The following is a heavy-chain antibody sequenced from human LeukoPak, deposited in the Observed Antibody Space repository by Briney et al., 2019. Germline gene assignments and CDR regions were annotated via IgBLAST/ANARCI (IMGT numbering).Heavy chain of an antibody. CDR1: GFIFQNYN. Sequence: GGSLRLSCGASGFIFQNYNMNWVRQAPGKGLEWVASISTSGSDEYYADSVKGRFTISRDNSKNTLYLQMNSLRAEDTAVYYCARDSGDGSSWYVYWGQGTLVTVST. J-gene: IGHJ4*02. CDR3: ARDSGDGSSWYVY. V-gene: IGHV3-21*01. D-gene: IGHD6-13*01. CDR2: ISTSGSDE.